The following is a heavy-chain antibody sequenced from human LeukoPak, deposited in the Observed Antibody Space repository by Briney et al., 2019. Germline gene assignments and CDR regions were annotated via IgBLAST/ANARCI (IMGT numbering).Heavy chain of an antibody. Sequence: GGSLRLSCAASGFTFSSYAMSWVRQAPGKGLEWVSAISGSGGSTYYADSVKGRFTISRDNSKNTLYLQMNSLRAEDTAVYYCARSSPSYDFWSGYDLDYWGQGTLVTVSS. V-gene: IGHV3-23*01. CDR3: ARSSPSYDFWSGYDLDY. D-gene: IGHD3-3*01. CDR2: ISGSGGST. CDR1: GFTFSSYA. J-gene: IGHJ4*02.